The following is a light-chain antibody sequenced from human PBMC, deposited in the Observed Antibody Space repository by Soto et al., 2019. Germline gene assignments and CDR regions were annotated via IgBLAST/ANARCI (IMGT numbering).Light chain of an antibody. Sequence: EIVLTQSPGTLSLSPGERATLSCRASQSVSSSYLAWYQQKPGQAPRLLIYGASSRATGIPDRLSGSGSGTDFTLTISRLEPEDFAVYYCQQYGSSSGTLGAVTKVAIK. CDR2: GAS. CDR3: QQYGSSSGT. J-gene: IGKJ4*02. CDR1: QSVSSSY. V-gene: IGKV3-20*01.